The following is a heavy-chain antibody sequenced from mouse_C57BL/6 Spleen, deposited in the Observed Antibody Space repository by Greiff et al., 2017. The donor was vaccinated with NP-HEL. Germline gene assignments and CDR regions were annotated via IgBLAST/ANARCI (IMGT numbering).Heavy chain of an antibody. CDR3: ARGDYGSSLGV. CDR1: GYTFTSYW. V-gene: IGHV1-69*01. CDR2: IDPSDSYT. J-gene: IGHJ1*03. D-gene: IGHD1-1*01. Sequence: QVQLQQPGAELVMPGASVKLSCKASGYTFTSYWMHWVKPRPGQGLEWIGEIDPSDSYTNYNQKFKGKSTLTVDKSSSTAYMQLSSLTSEDSAVYYCARGDYGSSLGVWGTGTTVTVSS.